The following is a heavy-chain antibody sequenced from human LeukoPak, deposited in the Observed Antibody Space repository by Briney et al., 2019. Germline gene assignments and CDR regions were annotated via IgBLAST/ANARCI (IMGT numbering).Heavy chain of an antibody. CDR1: GFTFSSHA. V-gene: IGHV3-30*04. J-gene: IGHJ4*02. CDR2: ISYDGSNA. CDR3: ARGDSIVIVIKALDY. D-gene: IGHD3-22*01. Sequence: GGSLRLSCAASGFTFSSHAMHWVRQAPGKGLEWVAVISYDGSNAYYADSVKGRLTISRDNSKNTMYLQMNSLRDDDTAVYYCARGDSIVIVIKALDYWGQGTQVTVSS.